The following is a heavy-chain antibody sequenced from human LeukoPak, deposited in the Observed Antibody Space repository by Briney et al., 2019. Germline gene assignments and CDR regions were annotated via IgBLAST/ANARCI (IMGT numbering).Heavy chain of an antibody. Sequence: ASVKVSCKASGYTFTSYDINWVRQATGQGLEWMGWMNPNSGNTGYAQKFQGRVTMTRNTSISTAYMELSSLRSEDTAVYYCARDRCSSRSCYLTITQKGYFDLWGRGTVVTVSS. CDR2: MNPNSGNT. CDR3: ARDRCSSRSCYLTITQKGYFDL. CDR1: GYTFTSYD. V-gene: IGHV1-8*01. J-gene: IGHJ2*01. D-gene: IGHD2-2*01.